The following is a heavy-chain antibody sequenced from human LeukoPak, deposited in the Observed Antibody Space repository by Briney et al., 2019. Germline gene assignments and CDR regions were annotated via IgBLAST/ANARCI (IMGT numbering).Heavy chain of an antibody. CDR3: AKFRGSSSWYGGDYFDY. CDR1: GFTFSSYA. Sequence: GGSLRLSCAASGFTFSSYAMSWVRQAPGKGLEWVPAISGSGGSTYYAGSVKGRFTISRDNSKNTLYLQMNSLRAEDTAVYYCAKFRGSSSWYGGDYFDYWGQGTLVTVSS. D-gene: IGHD6-13*01. CDR2: ISGSGGST. V-gene: IGHV3-23*01. J-gene: IGHJ4*02.